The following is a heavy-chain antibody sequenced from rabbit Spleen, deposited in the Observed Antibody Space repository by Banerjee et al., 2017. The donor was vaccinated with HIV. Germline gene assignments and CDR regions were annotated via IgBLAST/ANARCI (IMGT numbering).Heavy chain of an antibody. D-gene: IGHD4-1*01. Sequence: QEHLEESGGGLVKPEGSLTLTCKASGFSFSRGYDMCWVRQAPGRGLEWSGCIYTGNGKTYYASWAKGRFTISKSSSTTVTLQMTSLTAADTATYFCAREGDSSVFSFNLWGPGTLVTVS. CDR2: IYTGNGKT. J-gene: IGHJ4*01. V-gene: IGHV1S45*01. CDR1: GFSFSRGYD. CDR3: AREGDSSVFSFNL.